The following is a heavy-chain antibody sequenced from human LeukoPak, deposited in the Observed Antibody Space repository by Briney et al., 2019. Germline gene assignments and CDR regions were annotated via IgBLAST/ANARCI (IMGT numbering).Heavy chain of an antibody. CDR1: GFTFSGSG. J-gene: IGHJ4*02. CDR2: IRYDGSNK. V-gene: IGHV3-30*02. D-gene: IGHD3-3*01. Sequence: PGGSLRLSCAASGFTFSGSGMHCVRQAPGKVLEWVTFIRYDGSNKYYTDSVKGRFTISRDNSKNTLYLQMDSLRAEDTAVYYCARDYDFWSGYYSPTRGYFGYWGQGTLVTVSS. CDR3: ARDYDFWSGYYSPTRGYFGY.